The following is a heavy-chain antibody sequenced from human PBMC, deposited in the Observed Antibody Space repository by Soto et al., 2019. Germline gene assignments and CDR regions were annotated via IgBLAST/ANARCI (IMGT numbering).Heavy chain of an antibody. D-gene: IGHD2-15*01. V-gene: IGHV1-69*12. CDR1: GGTFSSYA. CDR2: IIPIFGTA. Sequence: QVQLVQSGAEVKKPGSSVKVSCKASGGTFSSYAISWVRQAPGQGLEWMGGIIPIFGTANYAQKFQGRVTSNADESTSKANQELSSMRSEDTAVYYCATRYCSGGSCTLHYYYGMDVWGQGTTVTVSS. J-gene: IGHJ6*02. CDR3: ATRYCSGGSCTLHYYYGMDV.